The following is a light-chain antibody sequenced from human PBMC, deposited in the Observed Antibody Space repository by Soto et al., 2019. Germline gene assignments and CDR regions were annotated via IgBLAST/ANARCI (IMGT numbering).Light chain of an antibody. J-gene: IGKJ2*01. V-gene: IGKV3-11*01. CDR3: QQYGRSPPFT. Sequence: EIVLTQSPATLSLSPGERATLSCRASQSVSSYLAWYQQKPGQAPRLLIYDASNRATGIPARFSGSGSGTDFTLTISSLEPEDFAVYYCQQYGRSPPFTFGQGTKVEIK. CDR2: DAS. CDR1: QSVSSY.